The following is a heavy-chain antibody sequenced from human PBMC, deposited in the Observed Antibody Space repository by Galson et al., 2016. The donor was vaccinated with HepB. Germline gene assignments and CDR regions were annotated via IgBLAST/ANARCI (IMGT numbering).Heavy chain of an antibody. CDR1: GGSFSGYY. Sequence: SETLSLTCAVYGGSFSGYYWSWIRQPPGKGLEWIGEINHSGSTNYNPSLKSRVTISVDTSKNQFSLNLSPVTAADTAVYYCARGFNSFGSGSYNAFDIWGQGTMVTVSS. D-gene: IGHD1-26*01. CDR2: INHSGST. CDR3: ARGFNSFGSGSYNAFDI. J-gene: IGHJ3*02. V-gene: IGHV4-34*01.